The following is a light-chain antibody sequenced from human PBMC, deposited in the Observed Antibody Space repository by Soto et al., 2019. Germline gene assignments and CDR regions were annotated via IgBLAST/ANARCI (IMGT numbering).Light chain of an antibody. CDR2: VAS. J-gene: IGKJ5*01. V-gene: IGKV3-20*01. Sequence: EIVLTQSPGTLSLSPGERATLSCRASQSVSSSYLAWYQQKPGQAPRLLIYVASSRATGIPHRYSGSGTGTDFTLTISRLEPEDFAVYYCQQYGSSPPVTFGQGTRLEI. CDR1: QSVSSSY. CDR3: QQYGSSPPVT.